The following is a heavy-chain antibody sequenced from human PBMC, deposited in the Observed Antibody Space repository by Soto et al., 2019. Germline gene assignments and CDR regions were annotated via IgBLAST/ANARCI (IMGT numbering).Heavy chain of an antibody. CDR1: GGTFSTYA. CDR2: IVPNLVTT. CDR3: GRWDVLVRKSIFSGPLDF. J-gene: IGHJ4*02. Sequence: GASVKVSCKASGGTFSTYAFTWVRQAPGQGLEWMGVIVPNLVTTNYAQKFQGRVTITADESTSTVTMDLSSLTSEDTAIYYCGRWDVLVRKSIFSGPLDFGGQGPRVTVS. D-gene: IGHD3-10*01. V-gene: IGHV1-69*13.